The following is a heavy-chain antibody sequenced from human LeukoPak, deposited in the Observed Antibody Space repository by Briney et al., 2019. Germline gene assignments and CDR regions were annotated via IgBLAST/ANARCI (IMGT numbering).Heavy chain of an antibody. V-gene: IGHV3-7*03. D-gene: IGHD2/OR15-2a*01. J-gene: IGHJ4*02. CDR1: GFTFRSYW. CDR3: VRRAYLSFDY. CDR2: IKQDGSEK. Sequence: GGSLRFSCAASGFTFRSYWMSWVRQAPGKGLEWVASIKQDGSEKRYVDSVKGRFTISRDNAENSLYLQMNSLRTEDTAVYYCVRRAYLSFDYWGQGTLVTVSS.